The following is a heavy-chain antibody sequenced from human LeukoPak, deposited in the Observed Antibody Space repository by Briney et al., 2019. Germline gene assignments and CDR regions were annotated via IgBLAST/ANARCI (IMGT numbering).Heavy chain of an antibody. CDR1: GFTFSSYG. D-gene: IGHD3-3*01. V-gene: IGHV3-33*01. Sequence: GGSLSLSCAASGFTFSSYGMLWVRQAPGKGLEWVAVIWYDGSNKYYADSVKGRFTISRDNSKNTLYLQMNSLRAEDTAVYYCARDQGNFWSGYYTGIGYYYYGMDVWGQGTTVTVSS. CDR2: IWYDGSNK. J-gene: IGHJ6*02. CDR3: ARDQGNFWSGYYTGIGYYYYGMDV.